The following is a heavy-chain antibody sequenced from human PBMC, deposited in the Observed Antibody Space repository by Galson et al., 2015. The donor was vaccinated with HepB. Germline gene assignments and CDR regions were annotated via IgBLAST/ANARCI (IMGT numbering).Heavy chain of an antibody. CDR2: IDPSDSYT. CDR1: GYSFTSYW. CDR3: VRPPGTVVTPPDAFDI. D-gene: IGHD4-23*01. J-gene: IGHJ3*02. V-gene: IGHV5-10-1*01. Sequence: QSGAEVKKPGESLRISCKGSGYSFTSYWISWVRQMPGKGLEWMGRIDPSDSYTNYSPSFQGHVTISADKSISTAYLQWSSLKASDTAMYYCVRPPGTVVTPPDAFDIWGQGTMVTVSS.